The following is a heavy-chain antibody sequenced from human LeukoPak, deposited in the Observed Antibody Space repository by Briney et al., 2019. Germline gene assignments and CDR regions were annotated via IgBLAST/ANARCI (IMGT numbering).Heavy chain of an antibody. D-gene: IGHD3-22*01. J-gene: IGHJ5*02. Sequence: GESLKISCKGSGYSFTSYWIGWVRQMPGKGLEWMGIIYPGDSDTRYSPSFQGQIPISADKSIRTAYLQWSSLKASDTAMYYCARSALKYYYDSSGYYYNWFDPWGQGTLVTASS. CDR3: ARSALKYYYDSSGYYYNWFDP. CDR1: GYSFTSYW. CDR2: IYPGDSDT. V-gene: IGHV5-51*01.